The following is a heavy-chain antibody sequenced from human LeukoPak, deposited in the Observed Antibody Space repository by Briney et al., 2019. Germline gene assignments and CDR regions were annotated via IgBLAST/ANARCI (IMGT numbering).Heavy chain of an antibody. CDR3: ARDLDTAMVYYYYGMDV. CDR1: GFTFSSYS. Sequence: GGSLRLSCAASGFTFSSYSMNWVRQAPRKGLEWVSSISSSSSYIYYADSVKGRFTISRDNAKNSLYLQMNSLRAEDTAVYYCARDLDTAMVYYYYGMDVWGRGTTVTVSS. CDR2: ISSSSSYI. V-gene: IGHV3-21*01. D-gene: IGHD5-18*01. J-gene: IGHJ6*02.